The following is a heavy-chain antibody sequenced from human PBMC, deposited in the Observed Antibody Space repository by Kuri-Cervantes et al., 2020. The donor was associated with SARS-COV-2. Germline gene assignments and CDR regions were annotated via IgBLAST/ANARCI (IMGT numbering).Heavy chain of an antibody. Sequence: ASVKVSCKASGYTFTSYDINWVRQATGQGLEWMGWMNPNSGNTGYAQKFQGRVTITRNTSISTAYMELSSLRSEDTAVYYCARGLFSILWTQNNWFDPWGQGTLVTVSS. CDR2: MNPNSGNT. J-gene: IGHJ5*02. V-gene: IGHV1-8*03. CDR3: ARGLFSILWTQNNWFDP. D-gene: IGHD1-1*01. CDR1: GYTFTSYD.